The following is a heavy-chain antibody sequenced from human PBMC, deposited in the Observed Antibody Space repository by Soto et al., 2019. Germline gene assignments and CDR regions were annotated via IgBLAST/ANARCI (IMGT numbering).Heavy chain of an antibody. V-gene: IGHV1-18*01. J-gene: IGHJ4*02. Sequence: QVQLVQSGAEVKKAGASVKVSCKASGYTFSTYGISWVRQAPGQGLEWMGWISGYNGNTNYAQKLQGRVTLTTDTSTNTAYMELRSLRSDDTAVYYCAKAPRSCCSVCLDYWGQGTVVTVSS. CDR2: ISGYNGNT. CDR1: GYTFSTYG. D-gene: IGHD2-15*01. CDR3: AKAPRSCCSVCLDY.